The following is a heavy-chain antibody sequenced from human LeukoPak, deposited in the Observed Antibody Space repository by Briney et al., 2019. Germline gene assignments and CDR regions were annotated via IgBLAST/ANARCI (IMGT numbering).Heavy chain of an antibody. D-gene: IGHD1-1*01. V-gene: IGHV1-69*05. CDR3: ASTRGMDTTGILDY. CDR1: GGTFSSYA. Sequence: SVKVSCKASGGTFSSYAISWVRQAPGQGLEWMGGIIPIFGTANYAQKFQGRVTITTDESTSTAYMELSSLRSEDTAVYYCASTRGMDTTGILDYWGQGTLVTVSS. J-gene: IGHJ4*02. CDR2: IIPIFGTA.